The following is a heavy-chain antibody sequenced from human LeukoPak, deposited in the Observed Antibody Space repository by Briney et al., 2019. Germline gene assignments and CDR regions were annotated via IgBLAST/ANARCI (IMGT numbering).Heavy chain of an antibody. CDR1: GYTFTSYG. V-gene: IGHV1-18*04. CDR2: ISAYNGNT. Sequence: ASVKVSCTASGYTFTSYGISWVRQAPGQGLEWMGWISAYNGNTNYAQKLQGRVTMTTDTSTSTAYVELRSLRSDDTAVYYCARVVPFGELGDYFDYWGQGTLVTVSS. CDR3: ARVVPFGELGDYFDY. D-gene: IGHD3-10*01. J-gene: IGHJ4*02.